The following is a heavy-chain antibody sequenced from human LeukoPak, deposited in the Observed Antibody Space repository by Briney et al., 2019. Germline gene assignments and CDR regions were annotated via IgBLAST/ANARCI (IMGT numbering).Heavy chain of an antibody. CDR1: GFTFSSYA. CDR2: ISGSGGST. CDR3: ARGLPPWPHDYYFSWFDP. V-gene: IGHV3-23*01. Sequence: GGSLRLSCAASGFTFSSYAMSWVRQAPGKGLEWVSAISGSGGSTYYADSVKGRFTISRDNSKNTLYLQMNSLRAEDTAVYYCARGLPPWPHDYYFSWFDPWGQGTLVTVSS. D-gene: IGHD2/OR15-2a*01. J-gene: IGHJ5*02.